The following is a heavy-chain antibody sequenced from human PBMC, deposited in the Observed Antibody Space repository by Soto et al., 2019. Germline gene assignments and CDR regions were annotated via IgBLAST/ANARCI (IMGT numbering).Heavy chain of an antibody. V-gene: IGHV3-66*01. J-gene: IGHJ3*02. CDR3: ARFLPRIGGAFDI. CDR1: GFTVSSNY. D-gene: IGHD2-15*01. CDR2: IYSGGST. Sequence: GGSLRLSCAASGFTVSSNYMSWVRQAPGKGLEWVSVIYSGGSTYYADSVKGRFTISRDNSKNTLYLQMNSLRAEDTAVYYCARFLPRIGGAFDIWGQGTMVTVSS.